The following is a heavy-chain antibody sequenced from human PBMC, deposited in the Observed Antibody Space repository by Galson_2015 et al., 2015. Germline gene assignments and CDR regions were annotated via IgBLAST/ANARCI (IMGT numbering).Heavy chain of an antibody. CDR3: ASGYNYGYLYY. V-gene: IGHV3-53*01. CDR2: LYSGGNT. D-gene: IGHD5-18*01. J-gene: IGHJ4*02. Sequence: SLRLSCAASGFTVSSNYMTWVRQAPGKGLEWVSVLYSGGNTYYADSVKGRFTISRDNSKNTLYLQMNSLRAEDTALYYCASGYNYGYLYYWGQGSLVTVSS. CDR1: GFTVSSNY.